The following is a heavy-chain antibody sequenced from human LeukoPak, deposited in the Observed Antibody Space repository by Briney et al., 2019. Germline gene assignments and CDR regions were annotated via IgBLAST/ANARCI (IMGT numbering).Heavy chain of an antibody. CDR2: SDPEDGET. CDR3: ARGNGIFDY. J-gene: IGHJ4*02. V-gene: IGHV1-24*01. Sequence: ASVKVSCKVSGYTLTELSMHWVRQAPGKGLEWMGGSDPEDGETIYAQKFQGRVTMTRDTSISTAYMELSRLRSDDTAVYYCARGNGIFDYWGQGTLVTVSS. CDR1: GYTLTELS. D-gene: IGHD1-1*01.